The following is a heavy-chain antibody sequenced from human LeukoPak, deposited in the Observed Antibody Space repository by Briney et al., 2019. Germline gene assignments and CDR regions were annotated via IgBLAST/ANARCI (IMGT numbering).Heavy chain of an antibody. V-gene: IGHV3-23*01. J-gene: IGHJ4*02. CDR2: ISGSGGNS. D-gene: IGHD5-18*01. CDR3: AKDPPSPFSYGLGYY. Sequence: GGSLRLSCAASGFTFSRYAMSWVRQAPGKGLEWVSAISGSGGNSYYADSVKGRFTISRDNSKNTLYLQMNSLRAEDTAVYYCAKDPPSPFSYGLGYYWGQGTLDTVSS. CDR1: GFTFSRYA.